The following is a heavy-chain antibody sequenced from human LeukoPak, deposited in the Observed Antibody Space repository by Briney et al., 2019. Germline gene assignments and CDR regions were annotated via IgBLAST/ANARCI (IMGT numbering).Heavy chain of an antibody. D-gene: IGHD5-18*01. CDR3: ARGDGYSYGYLGY. V-gene: IGHV1-2*02. Sequence: GASVKVSCKAFGYTFTGYYMHWVRQAPGHGLEWMGWINPNSGSRSYAQEFQGRVTMTRDTSISTAYMELSRLKSDDTAVYYCARGDGYSYGYLGYWGQGTLVTVSS. J-gene: IGHJ4*02. CDR2: INPNSGSR. CDR1: GYTFTGYY.